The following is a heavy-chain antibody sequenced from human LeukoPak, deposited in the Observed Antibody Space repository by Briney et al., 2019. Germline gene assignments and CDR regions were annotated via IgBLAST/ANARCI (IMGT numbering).Heavy chain of an antibody. V-gene: IGHV1-69*01. CDR3: ARDRLHLEWLSPGYYFDY. Sequence: WVTVSCTASGGTFSSYAISWVRQAPGQGLEWMGGIIPIFGTANYAQKFQGRVTITADESTSTAYMELSSLRSEDTAVYYCARDRLHLEWLSPGYYFDYWGQGTLVTVSS. J-gene: IGHJ4*02. D-gene: IGHD3-3*01. CDR2: IIPIFGTA. CDR1: GGTFSSYA.